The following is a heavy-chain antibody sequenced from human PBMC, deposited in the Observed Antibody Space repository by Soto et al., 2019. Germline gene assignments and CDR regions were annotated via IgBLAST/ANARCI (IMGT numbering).Heavy chain of an antibody. CDR1: GFTLSSYS. CDR3: ARQRNGAGDV. D-gene: IGHD1-1*01. J-gene: IGHJ6*02. V-gene: IGHV3-21*01. CDR2: ISSSSSYI. Sequence: GGSLRLSCAASGFTLSSYSMNWVRQAPGKGLEWVSSISSSSSYIYYEDSVKGRFTISRDNAKNSLYLQMNSLRAEDTAVYYCARQRNGAGDVWGQGTTVTVSS.